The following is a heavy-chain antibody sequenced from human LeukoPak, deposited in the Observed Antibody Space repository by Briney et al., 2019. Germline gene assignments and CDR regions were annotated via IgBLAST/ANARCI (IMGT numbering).Heavy chain of an antibody. Sequence: GESLKISCKASGYTFSKYWIGWVRQMPGKGLEWMGIIYPGESDIRYSPSFQGQVTFSADKSISTAYLQWASLKASDTAKYYCARQFTEWDSWGQGTLVTVSS. V-gene: IGHV5-51*01. CDR1: GYTFSKYW. CDR3: ARQFTEWDS. D-gene: IGHD1-14*01. CDR2: IYPGESDI. J-gene: IGHJ4*02.